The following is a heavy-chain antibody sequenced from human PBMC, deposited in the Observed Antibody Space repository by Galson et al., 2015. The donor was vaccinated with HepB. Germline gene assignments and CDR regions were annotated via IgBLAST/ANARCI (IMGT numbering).Heavy chain of an antibody. CDR2: ISSSSSYI. J-gene: IGHJ3*02. CDR3: ARDKEGSVLAFDI. V-gene: IGHV3-21*01. CDR1: GFTFSSYS. Sequence: SLRLSCAASGFTFSSYSMNWVRQAPGKGLEWVSSISSSSSYIYYADSVKGRFTISRDNAKNSLYLQMNSLRAEDTAVYYRARDKEGSVLAFDIWGQGTMVTVSS. D-gene: IGHD1-1*01.